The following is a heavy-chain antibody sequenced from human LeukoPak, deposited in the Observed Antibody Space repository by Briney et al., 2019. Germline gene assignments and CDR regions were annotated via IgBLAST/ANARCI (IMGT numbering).Heavy chain of an antibody. CDR1: GFTFNIYA. CDR3: ARHVSAGFGEYYFDY. CDR2: INDSGDII. J-gene: IGHJ4*02. D-gene: IGHD3-10*01. V-gene: IGHV3-23*01. Sequence: PGGSLRLSCAASGFTFNIYALGWVRQAPGKGLEWVSSINDSGDIINYGDSVKGRFTIARDDSKNTVYLEMKSLTAEDTAMYYCARHVSAGFGEYYFDYWGQGTLVTVSS.